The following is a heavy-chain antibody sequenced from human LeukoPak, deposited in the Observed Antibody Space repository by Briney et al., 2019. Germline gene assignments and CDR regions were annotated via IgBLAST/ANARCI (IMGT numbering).Heavy chain of an antibody. Sequence: GVSLRLSCAASGFTFSSYGMHWVRQAPGKGLEWVAVISYDGSNKYYADSVKGRFTISRDNSKNTLYLQMNSLRAEDTAVYYCAKFGITGTTYAFDIWGQGTMVTVSS. CDR2: ISYDGSNK. D-gene: IGHD1-7*01. CDR1: GFTFSSYG. V-gene: IGHV3-30*18. CDR3: AKFGITGTTYAFDI. J-gene: IGHJ3*02.